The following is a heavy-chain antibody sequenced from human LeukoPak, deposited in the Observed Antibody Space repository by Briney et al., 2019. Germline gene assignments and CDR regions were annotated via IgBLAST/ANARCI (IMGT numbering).Heavy chain of an antibody. CDR3: TTYSGSYYRSYYYMDV. Sequence: GGSLRLSCTASGFTFCDYAMSWFRQAPGKGLEWVGFIRSKAYGGTTEYAASVKGRFTISRDDSKSIAYLQMNSLKTEDTAVYYCTTYSGSYYRSYYYMDVWGKGTTVTVSS. V-gene: IGHV3-49*03. J-gene: IGHJ6*03. D-gene: IGHD1-26*01. CDR1: GFTFCDYA. CDR2: IRSKAYGGTT.